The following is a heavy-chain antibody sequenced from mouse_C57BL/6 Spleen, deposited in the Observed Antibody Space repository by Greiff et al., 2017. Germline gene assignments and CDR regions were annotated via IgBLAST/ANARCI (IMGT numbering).Heavy chain of an antibody. CDR1: GFNIKDDY. Sequence: SGAELVRPGASVKLSCTASGFNIKDDYMHWVKQRPEQGLEWIGWIDPENGDTEYASKFQGKATITADTSSNTAYLQLSSLTSEDTAVYYCTGYDGYYVDYWGQGTTLTVSS. CDR2: IDPENGDT. D-gene: IGHD2-3*01. CDR3: TGYDGYYVDY. V-gene: IGHV14-4*01. J-gene: IGHJ2*01.